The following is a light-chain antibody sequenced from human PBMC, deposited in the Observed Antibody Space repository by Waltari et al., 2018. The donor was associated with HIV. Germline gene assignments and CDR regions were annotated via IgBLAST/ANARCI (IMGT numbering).Light chain of an antibody. Sequence: EIVMTQSPATLSVSPGERATLSCRASQSVSSNLARYQQKPGQAPRLLIFGASTRAPGIPARFSGGGSGTDFTLSISSLQSEDFALYYCQQYNDWPRTFGQGTKVEIK. CDR2: GAS. J-gene: IGKJ1*01. CDR3: QQYNDWPRT. CDR1: QSVSSN. V-gene: IGKV3-15*01.